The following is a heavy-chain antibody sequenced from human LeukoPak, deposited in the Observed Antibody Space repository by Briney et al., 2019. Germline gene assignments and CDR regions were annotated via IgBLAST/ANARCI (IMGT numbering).Heavy chain of an antibody. D-gene: IGHD6-6*01. CDR1: GGSISSNNW. V-gene: IGHV4-4*02. Sequence: SETLSLTCAVSGGSISSNNWWSWVRQPPGKGLEWIGEVYHSGTTGYNPSLKSRVTISVDKSKNQFSLKLSSVTAADTAVYYCARVDPDSSSTLEVFDYWGQGTLVTVSS. CDR2: VYHSGTT. CDR3: ARVDPDSSSTLEVFDY. J-gene: IGHJ4*02.